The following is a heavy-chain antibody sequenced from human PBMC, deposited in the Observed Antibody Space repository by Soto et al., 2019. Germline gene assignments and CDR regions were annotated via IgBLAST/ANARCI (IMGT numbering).Heavy chain of an antibody. CDR1: GFTFSSYG. J-gene: IGHJ2*01. CDR2: ISYDGSNK. V-gene: IGHV3-30*18. Sequence: QVQLVESGGGVVQPGRSLRLSCAASGFTFSSYGMHWVRQAPGKGLEWVAVISYDGSNKYYADSVKGRFTISRDNSKNTLYLQMNSLRAEDTAVYYCAKVGCGGDCYSSWYFDLCGRGTLVTVSS. CDR3: AKVGCGGDCYSSWYFDL. D-gene: IGHD2-21*02.